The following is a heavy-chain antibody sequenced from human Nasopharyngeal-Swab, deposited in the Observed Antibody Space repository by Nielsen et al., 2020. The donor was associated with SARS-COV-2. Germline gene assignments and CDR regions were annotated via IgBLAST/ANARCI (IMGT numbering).Heavy chain of an antibody. CDR3: ARDLRSYFDY. V-gene: IGHV3-53*01. J-gene: IGHJ4*02. Sequence: GGSLRLSCAASGFTLSSNYTSWVRQAPGKGLEWVSVIYSGGSTYYADSVKGRFTISRDNSKNTLYLQMNSLRAEDTAVYYCARDLRSYFDYWGQGTLVTVSS. D-gene: IGHD3-10*01. CDR1: GFTLSSNY. CDR2: IYSGGST.